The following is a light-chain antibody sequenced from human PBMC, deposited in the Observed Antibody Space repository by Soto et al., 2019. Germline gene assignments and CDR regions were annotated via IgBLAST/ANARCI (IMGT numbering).Light chain of an antibody. CDR2: DVT. V-gene: IGLV2-14*01. CDR3: GSYTGSDTLYV. J-gene: IGLJ1*01. CDR1: SSDVGGSNY. Sequence: QSALTQPASVSGSPGQSITISCTGTSSDVGGSNYVSWYQQHPGKAPKLMIYDVTNRPSGVSNRFSGSKSGNTASLTISGREGEDEADYYCGSYTGSDTLYVFGTGTKLTVL.